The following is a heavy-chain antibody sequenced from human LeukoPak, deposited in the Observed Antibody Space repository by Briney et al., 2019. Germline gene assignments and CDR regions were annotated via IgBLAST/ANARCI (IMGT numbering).Heavy chain of an antibody. D-gene: IGHD6-13*01. V-gene: IGHV4-59*05. CDR2: IYYSGST. CDR1: GGSISSYY. CDR3: ARPQADSSSFGHWFDP. J-gene: IGHJ5*02. Sequence: PSETLSLTCTVSGGSISSYYWNWIRQPPGKGLEWIGSIYYSGSTYYNPSLKSRVTISVDTSKNQFSLKLSSVTAADTAVYYCARPQADSSSFGHWFDPWGQGTLVTVSS.